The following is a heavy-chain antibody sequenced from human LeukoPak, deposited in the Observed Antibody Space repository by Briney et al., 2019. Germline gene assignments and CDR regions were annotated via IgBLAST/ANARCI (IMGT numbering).Heavy chain of an antibody. J-gene: IGHJ3*02. CDR1: GGSFSGYY. V-gene: IGHV4-34*01. CDR3: ARLLRGGRDTPMVTMIVVRAKSGAFDI. CDR2: INHSGST. Sequence: PSETLSLTCAVYGGSFSGYYWSWIRQPPGKGLEWIGEINHSGSTNYNPSLTSRVTISVDTSKNQFSLKLSSVTAADTAVYYCARLLRGGRDTPMVTMIVVRAKSGAFDIWGQGTMVTVSS. D-gene: IGHD3-22*01.